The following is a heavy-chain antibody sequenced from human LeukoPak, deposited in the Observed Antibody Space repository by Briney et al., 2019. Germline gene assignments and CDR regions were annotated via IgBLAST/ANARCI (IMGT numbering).Heavy chain of an antibody. Sequence: PGGSLRLSCAASGFTFSSYAMHWVRQAPGKGLEWVAVISYDGSNKYYADSVKGRFTISRDNSKNTLYLQMNSLRAEDTAVYYCARDPGYCSGGSCYSLFDYWGQGTLVTVSS. CDR1: GFTFSSYA. D-gene: IGHD2-15*01. V-gene: IGHV3-30*04. J-gene: IGHJ4*02. CDR3: ARDPGYCSGGSCYSLFDY. CDR2: ISYDGSNK.